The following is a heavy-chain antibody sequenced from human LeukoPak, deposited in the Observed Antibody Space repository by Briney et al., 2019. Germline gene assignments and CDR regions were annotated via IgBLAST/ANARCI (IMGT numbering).Heavy chain of an antibody. D-gene: IGHD3-16*01. J-gene: IGHJ6*02. CDR1: GFTFSSYW. Sequence: GGSLRLSCAASGFTFSSYWMNWARQAPGKGLEWVASINHNGNANYYVDSVKGRFTISRDNAKNSLYLQMSNLRAEDTAVYFCARGGGLDVWGQGAPVTVSS. CDR3: ARGGGLDV. V-gene: IGHV3-7*03. CDR2: INHNGNAN.